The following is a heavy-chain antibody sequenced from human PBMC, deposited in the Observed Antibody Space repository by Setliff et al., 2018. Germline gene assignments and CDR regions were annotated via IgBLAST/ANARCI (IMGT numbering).Heavy chain of an antibody. J-gene: IGHJ4*02. CDR1: GFTFSNAW. Sequence: PGGSLRLSCAASGFTFSNAWMSWVRQAPGKGLEWVGRIKSKTDGGTTDYAAPVKGRFTISRDDSKNTMSLQMNSLKTEDTAVYYCTTDPHYDILTGYQNFDYWGQGTLVTVSS. D-gene: IGHD3-9*01. CDR2: IKSKTDGGTT. V-gene: IGHV3-15*01. CDR3: TTDPHYDILTGYQNFDY.